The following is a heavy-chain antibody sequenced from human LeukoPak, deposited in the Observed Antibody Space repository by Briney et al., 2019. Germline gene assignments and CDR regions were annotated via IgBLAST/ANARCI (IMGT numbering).Heavy chain of an antibody. CDR3: ARGGGGYNNVDY. J-gene: IGHJ4*02. CDR1: GFTFSSYS. CDR2: ISSSSSYI. Sequence: GGSLRLSCAASGFTFSSYSMNWVRQAPGKGLEWVSSISSSSSYIYYADSVKGRFTISRDNAKNSLYLQMNSLRAEDTAVYYCARGGGGYNNVDYWGQGTLVTVSS. V-gene: IGHV3-21*01. D-gene: IGHD5-24*01.